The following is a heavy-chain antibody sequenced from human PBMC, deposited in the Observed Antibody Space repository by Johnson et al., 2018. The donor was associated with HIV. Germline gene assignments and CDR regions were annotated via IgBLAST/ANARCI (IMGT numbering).Heavy chain of an antibody. D-gene: IGHD3-3*01. CDR1: GFTVSNNY. CDR3: PSRQYFSSFDI. CDR2: IYSGGST. Sequence: VQLVESGGGLVQPGGSLRLSCAASGFTVSNNYMTWVRQAPGKGLEWVSLIYSGGSTYYADSVKGRFTISRDNSKNTLYLQMNSRRARDTAVYYCPSRQYFSSFDIWGQGTMVTVSS. V-gene: IGHV3-66*01. J-gene: IGHJ3*02.